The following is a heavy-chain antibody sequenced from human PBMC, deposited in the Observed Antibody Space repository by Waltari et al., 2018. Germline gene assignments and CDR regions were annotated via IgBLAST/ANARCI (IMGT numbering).Heavy chain of an antibody. CDR2: INPATGET. J-gene: IGHJ3*01. CDR1: GYSFTSYY. D-gene: IGHD2-2*01. V-gene: IGHV1-3*01. CDR3: ARGYASPFFDL. Sequence: QVQLVQSGAEVKQPGASVQLSCKASGYSFTSYYIQWVRQAPGHGLEWVGRINPATGETKYSQTLQGRITISEDTSAATAYLFLSSLTSADTAIYYCARGYASPFFDLWGQGTKVTVSS.